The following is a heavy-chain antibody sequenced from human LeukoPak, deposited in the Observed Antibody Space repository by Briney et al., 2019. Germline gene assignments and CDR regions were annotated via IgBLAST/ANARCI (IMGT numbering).Heavy chain of an antibody. CDR2: ISGSGGST. J-gene: IGHJ6*02. D-gene: IGHD3-10*01. Sequence: GGSLRLSCAASGFTFSSYAMSWVRQAPGKGLEWVSAISGSGGSTYYADSVKGRFTISRDNSKNTLYLQMNSLRAEDTALYYCAKEPPYYYGSGSYFGSYGMDVWGQGTTVTVSS. V-gene: IGHV3-23*01. CDR1: GFTFSSYA. CDR3: AKEPPYYYGSGSYFGSYGMDV.